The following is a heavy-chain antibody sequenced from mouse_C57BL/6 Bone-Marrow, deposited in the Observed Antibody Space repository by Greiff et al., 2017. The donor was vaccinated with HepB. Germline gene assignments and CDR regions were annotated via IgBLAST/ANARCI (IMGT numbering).Heavy chain of an antibody. D-gene: IGHD1-1*01. CDR3: ARAATVVAYDY. CDR1: GYTFTSYW. V-gene: IGHV1-69*01. J-gene: IGHJ2*01. Sequence: QVQLQQPGAELVMPGASVKLSCKASGYTFTSYWMHWVKQRPGQGLEWIGEIDPSDSYTTYNQKFKGKSTLTVDKSSSTAYMQLSSLTSEDSAVCYCARAATVVAYDYWGQGTTLTVSS. CDR2: IDPSDSYT.